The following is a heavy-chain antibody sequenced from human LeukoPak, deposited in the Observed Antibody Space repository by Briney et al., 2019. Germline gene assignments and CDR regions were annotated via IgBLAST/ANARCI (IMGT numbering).Heavy chain of an antibody. CDR2: IWYDGSNK. Sequence: PGRSLRLSCAASGFTFSSYGMLWVRQAPGKGLEGVASIWYDGSNKYYADSVKGRFTISRDNSKNTLYLQMNSLRAEDTAVYYCAKWGGYDPKLYYYYGMDVWGQGTTVTVSS. J-gene: IGHJ6*02. D-gene: IGHD5-12*01. CDR1: GFTFSSYG. V-gene: IGHV3-33*06. CDR3: AKWGGYDPKLYYYYGMDV.